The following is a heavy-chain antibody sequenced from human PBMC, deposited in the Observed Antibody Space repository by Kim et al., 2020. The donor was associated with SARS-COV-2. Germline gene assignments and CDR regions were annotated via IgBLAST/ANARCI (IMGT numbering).Heavy chain of an antibody. Sequence: GGSLRLSCAASGFTFSSYSMNWVRQAPGKGLEWVSYITTSSDVINYADSVKGRFTISRDNAKNSLYLQMDTLRAEDTAVYYCATITGSTRGYWGQGTLVTVSS. CDR3: ATITGSTRGY. CDR1: GFTFSSYS. J-gene: IGHJ4*02. V-gene: IGHV3-48*04. CDR2: ITTSSDVI. D-gene: IGHD1-20*01.